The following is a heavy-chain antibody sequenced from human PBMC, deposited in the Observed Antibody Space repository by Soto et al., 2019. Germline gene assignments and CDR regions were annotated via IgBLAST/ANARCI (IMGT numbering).Heavy chain of an antibody. J-gene: IGHJ5*02. CDR1: GYSFTSYY. V-gene: IGHV1-3*01. CDR2: INAGNGNT. CDR3: ARGGIAVKRGRSGWFDP. Sequence: TSVEVHCKSSGYSFTSYYMHWVRQAPGQRLEWMGWINAGNGNTKYSQKFQGRVTITRDTSASTAYMELSSLRSEDTAVYYCARGGIAVKRGRSGWFDPWGQGTLVNVSS. D-gene: IGHD6-19*01.